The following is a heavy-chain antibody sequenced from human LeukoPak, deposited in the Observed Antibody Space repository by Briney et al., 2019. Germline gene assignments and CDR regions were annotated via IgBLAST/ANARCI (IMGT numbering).Heavy chain of an antibody. V-gene: IGHV3-21*01. J-gene: IGHJ6*03. CDR3: ARVIVFRGYMDV. D-gene: IGHD1-26*01. CDR2: ISSSSSYI. CDR1: GFTFSSYN. Sequence: SGGSLRLSCAASGFTFSSYNMNWVRQAPGTGLEWVSYISSSSSYIYYADSVKGRFTISRDNAKNSLYLQMNSLRAEDTAVYYCARVIVFRGYMDVWGEGTTVTVSS.